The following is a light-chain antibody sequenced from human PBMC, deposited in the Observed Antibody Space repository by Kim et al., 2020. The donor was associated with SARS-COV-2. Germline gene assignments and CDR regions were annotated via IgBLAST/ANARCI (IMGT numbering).Light chain of an antibody. J-gene: IGLJ1*01. CDR2: DVS. Sequence: QSALTQPHSVSGSPGQSVTISCTGTSSDVGGYNYVSWYQQHPGKAPKLMIYDVSKRPSGVPDRFSGSKSGNTASLTVSGLQAEDEADYYCCSYAGTSTSFYVFEPGTRVTV. CDR3: CSYAGTSTSFYV. CDR1: SSDVGGYNY. V-gene: IGLV2-11*01.